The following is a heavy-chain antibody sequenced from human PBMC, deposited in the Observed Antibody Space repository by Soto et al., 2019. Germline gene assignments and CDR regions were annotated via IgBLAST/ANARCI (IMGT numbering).Heavy chain of an antibody. CDR3: ATEDYGDYVVY. Sequence: GGSLRLSCAASEFPVSSYAMDGVRPAPGKGLEWVAVISYDGSNKYYADSVKGRFTISRDNSKNTLYLQMNSLRAEDPAVYYCATEDYGDYVVYWGQGTLVTVSS. J-gene: IGHJ4*02. V-gene: IGHV3-30-3*01. D-gene: IGHD3-10*01. CDR1: EFPVSSYA. CDR2: ISYDGSNK.